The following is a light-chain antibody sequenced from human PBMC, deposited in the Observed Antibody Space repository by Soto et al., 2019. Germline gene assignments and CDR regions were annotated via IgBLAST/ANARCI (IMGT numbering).Light chain of an antibody. CDR2: YTN. J-gene: IGLJ3*02. CDR3: VLYMPSGIWV. Sequence: QTVVTQEPSFSVSPGGTVTLTCALNSGSVSGSHYPSWFQQTPGQAPRALIQYTNVRSSGVPDRFSGSILGSKAALTITGAQADDESEYYCVLYMPSGIWVFGGGTKLTVL. V-gene: IGLV8-61*01. CDR1: SGSVSGSHY.